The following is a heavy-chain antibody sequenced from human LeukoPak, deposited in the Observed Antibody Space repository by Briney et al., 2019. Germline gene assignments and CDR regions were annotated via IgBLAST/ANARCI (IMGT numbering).Heavy chain of an antibody. J-gene: IGHJ4*02. D-gene: IGHD1-26*01. V-gene: IGHV3-7*04. CDR2: LKQDGSEK. CDR1: GFTFSSYR. Sequence: PGGSLRLSCAASGFTFSSYRMNCVRQAPGKGLEWVASLKQDGSEKYYVDSVKGRFTISRDNAKNSLYLQINSLRAEDTAVYYCAREVGPTKFDYWGQGTLVTVSS. CDR3: AREVGPTKFDY.